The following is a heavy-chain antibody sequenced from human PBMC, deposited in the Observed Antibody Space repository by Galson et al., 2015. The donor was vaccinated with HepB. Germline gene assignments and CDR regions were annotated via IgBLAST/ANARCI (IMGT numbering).Heavy chain of an antibody. J-gene: IGHJ6*02. CDR3: ARPTAVAEYFFHAMDV. D-gene: IGHD6-19*01. CDR2: INPDSGAT. V-gene: IGHV1-2*02. CDR1: GYSFSAYY. Sequence: SVKVSCKASGYSFSAYYMHWVRQAPGQGLEWMGWINPDSGATRYSQKFQGRVTMTKDTSISTAYMEVTRLRSDDTAVYYCARPTAVAEYFFHAMDVWGQGTAVTVSS.